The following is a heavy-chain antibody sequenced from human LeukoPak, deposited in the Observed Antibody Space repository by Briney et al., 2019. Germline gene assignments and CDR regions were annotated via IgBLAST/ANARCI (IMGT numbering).Heavy chain of an antibody. J-gene: IGHJ5*02. CDR3: ARERGTYYYGSGSPGFDP. V-gene: IGHV4-59*01. Sequence: SETLSLTCTVSGGSISSYYWSWIRQPPGKGLEWIGYIYYSGSTNYNPSLKSRVTISVDTSKNQFSLKLSSVTAADTAVYYCARERGTYYYGSGSPGFDPWGQGTLVTVSS. CDR1: GGSISSYY. D-gene: IGHD3-10*01. CDR2: IYYSGST.